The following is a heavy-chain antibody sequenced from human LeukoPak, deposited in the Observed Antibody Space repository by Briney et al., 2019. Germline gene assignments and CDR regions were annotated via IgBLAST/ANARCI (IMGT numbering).Heavy chain of an antibody. CDR2: IIPIFGIA. CDR1: GGTFSSYA. D-gene: IGHD3-22*01. J-gene: IGHJ4*02. V-gene: IGHV1-69*04. Sequence: ASVKVSCKASGGTFSSYAISWVRQAPGQGLEWMGRIIPIFGIANYAQKFQGRVTITADKSTSTAYMEVSSLRSEDTAVYYCARGYDSSGYYHSDFDYWGQGTLVTVSS. CDR3: ARGYDSSGYYHSDFDY.